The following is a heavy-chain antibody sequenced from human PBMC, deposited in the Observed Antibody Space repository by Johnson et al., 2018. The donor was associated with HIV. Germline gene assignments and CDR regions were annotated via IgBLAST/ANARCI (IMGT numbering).Heavy chain of an antibody. Sequence: MLLVESGGGLVQPGGSLRLSCAASGFTVSSNYMRWVRQAPGKGLEWVSVIYSGGSAYYADSVQGRFTISRDNSKNTLYLQMNSLRAEYKAVYYCASAPGYRRSCDIWGQGTMVTVST. D-gene: IGHD5-18*01. J-gene: IGHJ3*02. V-gene: IGHV3-66*01. CDR3: ASAPGYRRSCDI. CDR1: GFTVSSNY. CDR2: IYSGGSA.